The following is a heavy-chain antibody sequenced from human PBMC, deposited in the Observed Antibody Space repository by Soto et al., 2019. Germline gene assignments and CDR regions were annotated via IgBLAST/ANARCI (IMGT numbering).Heavy chain of an antibody. CDR2: ISSSGGTT. D-gene: IGHD6-19*01. J-gene: IGHJ4*02. CDR1: GFTFSSYA. Sequence: GGSLRLSCAASGFTFSSYAMSWVRQAPGKGLEWVSAISSSGGTTHYADSVKGRFIISRDNSKNTLYLQMNSLRAEDTALYYCAKPGYLEQWLVRGYFDYWGQGTMVTVSS. CDR3: AKPGYLEQWLVRGYFDY. V-gene: IGHV3-23*01.